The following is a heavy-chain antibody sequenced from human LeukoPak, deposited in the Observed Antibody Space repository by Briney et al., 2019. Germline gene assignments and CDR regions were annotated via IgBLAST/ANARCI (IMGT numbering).Heavy chain of an antibody. J-gene: IGHJ6*02. CDR2: IYYSGSS. V-gene: IGHV4-59*12. Sequence: SETLSLTCTVSGGSISSYYWSWIRQPPGKGPEWIGYIYYSGSSNYNPSLKSRVTISVDTSKNQFSLKLNSVTAADTAVYYCARLGRRFYNMDVWGQGTTVTVSS. CDR1: GGSISSYY. CDR3: ARLGRRFYNMDV. D-gene: IGHD2/OR15-2a*01.